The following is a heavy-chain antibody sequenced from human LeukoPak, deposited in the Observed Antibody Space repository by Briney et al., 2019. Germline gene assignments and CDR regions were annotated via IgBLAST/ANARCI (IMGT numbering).Heavy chain of an antibody. Sequence: GGSLRLSCAASGFTVSSNYMSWVRQAPGKGLEWVSVIYSGGSTYYADSVKGRFTISRDNSKNTLYLQMNSLRAEDTAVYYCAREMLMVRGVIAYWGQGTLVTVSS. CDR1: GFTVSSNY. V-gene: IGHV3-53*01. CDR3: AREMLMVRGVIAY. J-gene: IGHJ4*02. D-gene: IGHD3-10*01. CDR2: IYSGGST.